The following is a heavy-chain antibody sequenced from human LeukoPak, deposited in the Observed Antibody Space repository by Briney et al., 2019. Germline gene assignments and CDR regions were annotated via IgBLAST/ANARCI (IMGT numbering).Heavy chain of an antibody. CDR2: IYYSGST. J-gene: IGHJ4*02. D-gene: IGHD2-15*01. Sequence: SETLSLTCAVYGGSFSGYYWSWIRQPPGKGLEWIGYIYYSGSTNYNPSLKSRVTISVDTSKNQFSLKLSSVTAADTAVYYCARSRGVVPRGYYFDYWGQGTLVTVSS. CDR3: ARSRGVVPRGYYFDY. CDR1: GGSFSGYY. V-gene: IGHV4-59*01.